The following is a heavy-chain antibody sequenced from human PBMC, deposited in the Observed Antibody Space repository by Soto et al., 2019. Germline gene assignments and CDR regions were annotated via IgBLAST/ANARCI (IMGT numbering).Heavy chain of an antibody. J-gene: IGHJ6*02. CDR3: AKAMNFIAAARYGMDV. CDR2: ISGSGGST. CDR1: GFTFSSYA. D-gene: IGHD6-13*01. V-gene: IGHV3-23*01. Sequence: GGSLRLSCAASGFTFSSYAMSWVRQAPGKGLEWVSAISGSGGSTYYADSVKGRFTISRDNSKNTLYLQMNSLRAEDTAVYYCAKAMNFIAAARYGMDVWGQGTTVTVS.